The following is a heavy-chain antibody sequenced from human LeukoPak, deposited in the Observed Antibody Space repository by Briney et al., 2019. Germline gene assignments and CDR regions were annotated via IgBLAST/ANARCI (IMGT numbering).Heavy chain of an antibody. D-gene: IGHD3-10*01. CDR1: GLTFSSYA. CDR2: TSYDGSNK. V-gene: IGHV3-30*18. Sequence: QPGRSLRLSCAASGLTFSSYAMHWVRQAPGKGLEWVAVTSYDGSNKYYADSVKGRFTISRDNSKNTLYLQMNSLRAEDTAVYYCAKGHPYYYGSFDYWGQGTLVTVSS. CDR3: AKGHPYYYGSFDY. J-gene: IGHJ4*02.